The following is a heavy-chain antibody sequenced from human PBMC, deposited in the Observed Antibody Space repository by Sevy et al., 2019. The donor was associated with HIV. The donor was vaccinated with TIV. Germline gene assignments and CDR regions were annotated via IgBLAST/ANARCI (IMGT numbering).Heavy chain of an antibody. CDR1: GYTFTSYY. CDR3: ARDRRGYSSSWYWFDP. V-gene: IGHV1-46*01. Sequence: ASVKVSCKASGYTFTSYYMHWVRQAPGQGLEWMGIINPSGGSTSYAQKFQGRVTMTRDTSTSTVYMELSSLRSEDTAVYYCARDRRGYSSSWYWFDPWGRGTLVTVSS. D-gene: IGHD6-13*01. CDR2: INPSGGST. J-gene: IGHJ5*02.